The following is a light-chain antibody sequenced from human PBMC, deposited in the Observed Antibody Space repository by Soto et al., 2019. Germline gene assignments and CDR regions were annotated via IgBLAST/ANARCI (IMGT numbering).Light chain of an antibody. CDR1: QSISSW. CDR3: QQYNSILRT. J-gene: IGKJ1*01. Sequence: DIQMTQSPSTLSASVGDRVTITCRASQSISSWLAWYQQKPGKAPKLLIYKASSLERGVPSRFSGSGSGTEFTLTISSLQPEDFATYYCQQYNSILRTFGQGTKVEIK. V-gene: IGKV1-5*03. CDR2: KAS.